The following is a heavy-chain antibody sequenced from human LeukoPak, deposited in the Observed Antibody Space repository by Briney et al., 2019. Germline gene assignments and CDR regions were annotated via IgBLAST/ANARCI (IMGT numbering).Heavy chain of an antibody. CDR1: GGSISSYY. CDR2: IYYSGTT. J-gene: IGHJ5*02. V-gene: IGHV4-59*04. CDR3: ARHETYNYVPDWFDP. Sequence: SETLSLTCTVSGGSISSYYWGWIRQPPGKGLEWIGTIYYSGTTYSNPSLKSRVTISVDTSKNQFSLKLNSVTAADTAVYYCARHETYNYVPDWFDPWGQGILVTVSS. D-gene: IGHD3-10*02.